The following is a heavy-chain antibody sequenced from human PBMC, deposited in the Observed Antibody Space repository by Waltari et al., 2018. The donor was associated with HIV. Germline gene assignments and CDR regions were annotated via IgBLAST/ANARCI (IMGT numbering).Heavy chain of an antibody. J-gene: IGHJ6*02. CDR2: IRNKAYGGTT. CDR1: GFSFRSCA. V-gene: IGHV3-49*02. D-gene: IGHD1-1*01. CDR3: ARDRDDGLDV. Sequence: EVQLVESGGGLVQPGRSLSLSCTASGFSFRSCAMTWVRQAPGKGLKWVGFIRNKAYGGTTDYAASVKGRFTISRDDSKMIAYLQMDSLKTDDTAVYFCARDRDDGLDVWGQGTTVTVSS.